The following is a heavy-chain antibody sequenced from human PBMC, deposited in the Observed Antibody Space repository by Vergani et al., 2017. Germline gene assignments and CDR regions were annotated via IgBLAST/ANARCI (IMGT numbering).Heavy chain of an antibody. CDR2: VSHSGDT. Sequence: QVNLQESGPGLVKPSETLSLTCAVSGDSISSGNNWGWIRQPPGKGLEWISSVSHSGDTYFNPSLKGRVSISMDVSKNYFFLTLSSVTAADSAMYYCARRSSSYYFDIWGQGVLITVSS. J-gene: IGHJ5*02. CDR1: GDSISSGNN. D-gene: IGHD3-22*01. V-gene: IGHV4-38-2*01. CDR3: ARRSSSYYFDI.